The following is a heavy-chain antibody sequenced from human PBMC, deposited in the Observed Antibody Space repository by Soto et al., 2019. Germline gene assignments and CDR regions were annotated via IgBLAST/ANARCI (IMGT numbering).Heavy chain of an antibody. CDR3: ARFPGGSSSFVDY. D-gene: IGHD6-6*01. Sequence: QVQLVQSGAEEKKPGASVKVSCKASGYTFTSYAMYWVRQAPGQRLEWMGWINAGNGNTKYSQKFQGRVTITRDTSASTAYMELSILRSEDTAVYYCARFPGGSSSFVDYWGQGTLVTVSS. CDR2: INAGNGNT. J-gene: IGHJ4*02. V-gene: IGHV1-3*05. CDR1: GYTFTSYA.